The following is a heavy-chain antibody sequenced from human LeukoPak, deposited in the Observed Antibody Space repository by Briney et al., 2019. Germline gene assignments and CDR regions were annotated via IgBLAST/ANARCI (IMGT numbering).Heavy chain of an antibody. V-gene: IGHV3-21*06. CDR2: ISTSSTYI. J-gene: IGHJ4*02. Sequence: GGSLRLSCVGSGFTFGIHGMNWVRQAPGKGLEWVPFISTSSTYIKYADSLKGRFTVSRDNVKSSLYLQMSSLTAEDTAVYYCARDRCSNSDCPFDYWGQGTLVTVSS. D-gene: IGHD2-21*02. CDR1: GFTFGIHG. CDR3: ARDRCSNSDCPFDY.